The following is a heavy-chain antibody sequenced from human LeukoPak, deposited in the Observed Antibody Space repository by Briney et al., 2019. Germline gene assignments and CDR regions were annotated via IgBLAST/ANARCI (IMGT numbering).Heavy chain of an antibody. D-gene: IGHD5/OR15-5a*01. J-gene: IGHJ5*02. CDR2: IYYSGST. V-gene: IGHV4-59*01. CDR3: ARDVSRSDWFDP. CDR1: GGSISSYY. Sequence: SETLSLTCTVSGGSISSYYWSWIRQPPGKGLEWIGYIYYSGSTNYNPSLKSRVTISVDTSKNQFSLKLSSVTAADTAVYYCARDVSRSDWFDPWGQGTLVTVSS.